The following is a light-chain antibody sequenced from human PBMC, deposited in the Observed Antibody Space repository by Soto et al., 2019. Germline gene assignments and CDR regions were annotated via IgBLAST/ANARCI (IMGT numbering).Light chain of an antibody. CDR1: SSDVGGYNY. Sequence: SALTQPASVSGSPGQSITISCTGTSSDVGGYNYVSWYQQHPGKAPELMIYEVSNRPSGVSNRFSGSKSGNTASLSISGLQAEDEADYYCSSYTSSSIDYVFGPGTKVTVL. CDR2: EVS. J-gene: IGLJ1*01. V-gene: IGLV2-14*01. CDR3: SSYTSSSIDYV.